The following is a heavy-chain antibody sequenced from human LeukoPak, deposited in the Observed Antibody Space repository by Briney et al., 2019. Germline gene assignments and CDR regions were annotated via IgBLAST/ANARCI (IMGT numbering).Heavy chain of an antibody. CDR1: GFTFSSYA. Sequence: PGGSLRLSCAASGFTFSSYAMSWVRQAPGEGLEWVSAISGSGGSTYYADSVKGRFTISRDNSKNTLYLQMNSLRAQDTAVYYCAKGRDGYNYWDYWGQGTLVTVSS. CDR3: AKGRDGYNYWDY. J-gene: IGHJ4*02. V-gene: IGHV3-23*01. D-gene: IGHD5-24*01. CDR2: ISGSGGST.